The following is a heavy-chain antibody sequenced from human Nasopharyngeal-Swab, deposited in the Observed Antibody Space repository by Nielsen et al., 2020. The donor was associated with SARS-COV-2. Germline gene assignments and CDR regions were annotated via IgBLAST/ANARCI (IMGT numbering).Heavy chain of an antibody. CDR2: ISSSSSYI. D-gene: IGHD3-3*01. J-gene: IGHJ6*02. V-gene: IGHV3-21*01. Sequence: LTCAASGFTFNNYNFNWVRQAPGKGMEWVSSISSSSSYIYYADSVKGRFTISRDNAKNSLYLQMNSLRAEDTAVYYCARDGLDYDFWSAYFMDVWGQGTTVTVSS. CDR1: GFTFNNYN. CDR3: ARDGLDYDFWSAYFMDV.